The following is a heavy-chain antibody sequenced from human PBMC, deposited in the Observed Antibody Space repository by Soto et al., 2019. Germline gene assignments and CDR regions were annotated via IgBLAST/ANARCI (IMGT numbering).Heavy chain of an antibody. CDR2: IYYSGST. CDR3: ARGWIYVDY. Sequence: PSETLSLTCTVSGGSISSYYWSWIRQPPGKGLEWIGYIYYSGSTNYNPSLKSRVTISVDTSKNQFSLKLSSVTAADTAVYYCARGWIYVDYWGQGTLVTVSS. V-gene: IGHV4-59*01. J-gene: IGHJ4*02. D-gene: IGHD3-16*01. CDR1: GGSISSYY.